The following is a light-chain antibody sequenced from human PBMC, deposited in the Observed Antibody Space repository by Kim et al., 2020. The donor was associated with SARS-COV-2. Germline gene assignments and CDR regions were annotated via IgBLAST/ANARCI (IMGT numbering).Light chain of an antibody. CDR3: QQHYIYPLT. V-gene: IGKV1-8*01. J-gene: IGKJ4*01. CDR2: DAF. Sequence: ASTGDRVTITCRASQDISNSLAWYQQKPGKAPELLIYDAFTLQSGVSPGFSGSRSGTDFTLTISSLQSEDFATYYCQQHYIYPLTFGGGTKVDIK. CDR1: QDISNS.